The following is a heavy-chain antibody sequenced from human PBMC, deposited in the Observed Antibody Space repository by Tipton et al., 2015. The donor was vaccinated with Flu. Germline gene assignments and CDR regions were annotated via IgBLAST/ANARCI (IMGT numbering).Heavy chain of an antibody. CDR3: ASRTNYYDSSGYFRDNWFDP. V-gene: IGHV4-61*02. CDR2: IYTSGST. CDR1: GGSISSGSYY. Sequence: TLSLTCTVSGGSISSGSYYWSWIRQPAGKGLEWIGRIYTSGSTNYNPSLKSRVTISVDTSKNQFSLKLSSVTAADTAVYYCASRTNYYDSSGYFRDNWFDPWGQGTLVTVSS. J-gene: IGHJ5*02. D-gene: IGHD3-22*01.